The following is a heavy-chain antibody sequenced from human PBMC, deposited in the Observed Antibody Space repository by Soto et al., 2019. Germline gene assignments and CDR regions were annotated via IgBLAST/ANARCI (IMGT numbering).Heavy chain of an antibody. CDR2: IKQDGSEK. J-gene: IGHJ4*02. Sequence: GVSLSLSCAASGFTFSSYWMSWVRQAPGKGLEWVANIKQDGSEKYYVDSVKGRFTISRDNAKNSLYLQMNSLRAEDTAVYYCAREYCSGGSCYYGDHFDYWGQGTLVTVSS. D-gene: IGHD2-15*01. V-gene: IGHV3-7*01. CDR1: GFTFSSYW. CDR3: AREYCSGGSCYYGDHFDY.